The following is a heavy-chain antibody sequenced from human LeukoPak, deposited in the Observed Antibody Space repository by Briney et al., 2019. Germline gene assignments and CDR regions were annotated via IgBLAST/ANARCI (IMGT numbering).Heavy chain of an antibody. CDR1: GFTFSGSA. J-gene: IGHJ6*03. Sequence: GGSLRLSCAASGFTFSGSAMHWVRQASGKGLEWVGRIRSKANSYATAYAASVKGRFTISRDDSKNTAYLQMNSLKTEDTAVYYCTRHENQLHYYYYYYMDVWGKGTTVTVSS. V-gene: IGHV3-73*01. D-gene: IGHD2-2*01. CDR3: TRHENQLHYYYYYYMDV. CDR2: IRSKANSYAT.